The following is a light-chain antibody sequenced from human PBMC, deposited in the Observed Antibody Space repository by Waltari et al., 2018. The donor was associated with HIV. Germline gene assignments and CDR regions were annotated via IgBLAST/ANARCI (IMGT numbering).Light chain of an antibody. CDR1: QLGDKY. J-gene: IGLJ1*01. CDR2: QDS. V-gene: IGLV3-1*01. Sequence: SNDLTQPPSVSVSPRQTATITCPQTQLGDKYTYGDQKIPGQSPVLVIYQDSKRPSGVPEGVSGSNSGNTATLTIAGTQTVDEADYYCQAWDNSTAYVFGTGTKVTVL. CDR3: QAWDNSTAYV.